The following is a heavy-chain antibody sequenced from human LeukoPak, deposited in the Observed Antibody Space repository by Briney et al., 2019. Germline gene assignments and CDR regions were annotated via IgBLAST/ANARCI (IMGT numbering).Heavy chain of an antibody. CDR2: IYTSGST. J-gene: IGHJ6*02. Sequence: SETLSLTCTVSGGSISSYYWSWIRQPAGKGLEWIGRIYTSGSTNYNPSLKSRVTMSVDTSKNQFSLKLSSVTAADTAVYYCARDRRNYYGSGPPPDYYYYGMDVWGQGTTVTVSS. D-gene: IGHD3-10*01. CDR3: ARDRRNYYGSGPPPDYYYYGMDV. V-gene: IGHV4-4*07. CDR1: GGSISSYY.